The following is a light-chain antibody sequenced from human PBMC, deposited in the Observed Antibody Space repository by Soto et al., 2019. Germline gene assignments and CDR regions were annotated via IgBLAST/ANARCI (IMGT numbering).Light chain of an antibody. CDR3: GTWDSSLRVGV. J-gene: IGLJ3*02. CDR1: SSNIGDNS. Sequence: QSVLTQPPSVSAAPGQTVTISCSGSSSNIGDNSVSWYQQLPGTAPKLLIYDNNKRPSGIPDRFSGSKFGTSATLDITGLQTGDEADYYCGTWDSSLRVGVFGGGTKLTVL. CDR2: DNN. V-gene: IGLV1-51*01.